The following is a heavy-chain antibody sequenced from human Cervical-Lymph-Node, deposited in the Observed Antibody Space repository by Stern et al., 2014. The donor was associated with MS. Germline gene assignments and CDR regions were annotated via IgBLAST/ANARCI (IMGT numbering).Heavy chain of an antibody. CDR1: GGSITNIHY. Sequence: QLQLQESGPGLVKPSQTLSLTCTVSGGSITNIHYWSWVRQPAGKGLEWIGRIYTSGSTHYNPSLESRVTISIDTSNQFSLRLTSVTAADTAVYYCARLGNYFDSWGRGTLVTVSS. D-gene: IGHD3-10*01. J-gene: IGHJ4*02. CDR3: ARLGNYFDS. CDR2: IYTSGST. V-gene: IGHV4-61*02.